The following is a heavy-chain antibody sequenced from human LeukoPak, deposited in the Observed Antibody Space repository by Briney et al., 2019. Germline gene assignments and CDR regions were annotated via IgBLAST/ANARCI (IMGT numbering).Heavy chain of an antibody. D-gene: IGHD6-13*01. V-gene: IGHV4-30-2*01. Sequence: KASETLSLTCTVSGGSISSGGYYWSWIRQPPGKGLEWIGYIYHSGSTYYNPSLKSRVTISVDRSKNQFSLKLSSVTAADTAVYYCARDNLVAAAGVDYWGQGTLVTVSS. J-gene: IGHJ4*02. CDR1: GGSISSGGYY. CDR2: IYHSGST. CDR3: ARDNLVAAAGVDY.